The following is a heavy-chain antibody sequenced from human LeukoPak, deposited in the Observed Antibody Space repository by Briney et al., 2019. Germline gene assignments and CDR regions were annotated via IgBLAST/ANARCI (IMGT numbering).Heavy chain of an antibody. CDR3: ARDWRSNYYGSGSYPHAFDI. J-gene: IGHJ3*02. Sequence: SQTLSLTCTVSGGSISSGSYYWSWIRQPAGKGLEWIGRIYTSGSTNYNPSLKRRVTISVDTSKNQFSLKLSSVTAADTAVYYCARDWRSNYYGSGSYPHAFDIWGQGTMVTVSS. CDR1: GGSISSGSYY. D-gene: IGHD3-10*01. CDR2: IYTSGST. V-gene: IGHV4-61*02.